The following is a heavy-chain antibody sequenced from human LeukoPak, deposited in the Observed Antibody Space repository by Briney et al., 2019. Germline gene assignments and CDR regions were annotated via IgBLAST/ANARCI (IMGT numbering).Heavy chain of an antibody. CDR3: AKGDGYNLRVSH. CDR2: ISSDGSNK. CDR1: GFTFSSYV. J-gene: IGHJ4*02. Sequence: GGSLRLSCAASGFTFSSYVMHWLRQAPGKGLEWVAVISSDGSNKHYADSVKGRFTISRDNSKNTLCLQMNSLRVEDTAVYYCAKGDGYNLRVSHWGQGTLVTVSS. D-gene: IGHD5-24*01. V-gene: IGHV3-30*18.